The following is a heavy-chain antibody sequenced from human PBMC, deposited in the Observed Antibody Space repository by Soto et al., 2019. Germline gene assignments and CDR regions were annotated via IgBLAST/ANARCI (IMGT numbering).Heavy chain of an antibody. CDR2: IYTSGST. Sequence: QVQLQESGPGLLKPSETLSLTCTVSGGSISSYYWSWIRQPAGKGLEWIGRIYTSGSTNYNPSLTSRVTMSVDTPKNQFSLKLSSVTAADTTVYYCAGACSSNSCYDVFDYWGQGTLVTVSS. J-gene: IGHJ4*02. CDR3: AGACSSNSCYDVFDY. CDR1: GGSISSYY. D-gene: IGHD2-2*01. V-gene: IGHV4-4*07.